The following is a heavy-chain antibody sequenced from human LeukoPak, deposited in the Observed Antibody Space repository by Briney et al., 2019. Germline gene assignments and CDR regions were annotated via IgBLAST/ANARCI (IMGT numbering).Heavy chain of an antibody. D-gene: IGHD6-13*01. CDR3: ATDPGYSSIRQYYYYMDV. CDR1: GFTFSSYE. CDR2: ISSSGSTI. Sequence: GGSLRLSCAASGFTFSSYEMNWFRQAPGKGLEWVSYISSSGSTIYYADSVKGRFTISRDKAKNSLYLQMNSLRAEDTAVYYCATDPGYSSIRQYYYYMDVWGKGTTVTVSS. J-gene: IGHJ6*03. V-gene: IGHV3-48*03.